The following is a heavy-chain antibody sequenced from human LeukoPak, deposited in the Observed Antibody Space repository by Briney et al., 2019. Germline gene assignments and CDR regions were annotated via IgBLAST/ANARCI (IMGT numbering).Heavy chain of an antibody. Sequence: GSLRLSCAASGFTVNSNYMSWVRQAPGKGLEWVSVISTGGTTYYADSVKGRFTISRDNSKSTLYLQMNSLRAEDTALYYCARGGDIVGDIRSAFDIWGPGTLVTVSS. D-gene: IGHD1-26*01. J-gene: IGHJ3*02. CDR2: ISTGGTT. CDR1: GFTVNSNY. V-gene: IGHV3-53*01. CDR3: ARGGDIVGDIRSAFDI.